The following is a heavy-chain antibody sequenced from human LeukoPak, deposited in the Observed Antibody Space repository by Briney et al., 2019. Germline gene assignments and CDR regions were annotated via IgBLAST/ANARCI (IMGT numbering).Heavy chain of an antibody. CDR1: GISFSSFA. J-gene: IGHJ4*02. D-gene: IGHD3-16*01. CDR2: IRGNGET. Sequence: GALSPSCAAAGISFSSFAMSWGRQGPTGGLEWVSSIRGNGETFYADSVKGRFTLSSDSSRNTVYFQLNNLRVEDTAIYYCAKASWVSSTDAVRWGQGTLVTVSS. CDR3: AKASWVSSTDAVR. V-gene: IGHV3-23*01.